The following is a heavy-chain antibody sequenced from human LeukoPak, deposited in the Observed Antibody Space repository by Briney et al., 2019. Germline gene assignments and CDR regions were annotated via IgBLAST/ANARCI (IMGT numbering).Heavy chain of an antibody. D-gene: IGHD3-22*01. Sequence: PSETLSLTCTVSGGSISSHYWSWIRQPPGKGLEWIGYIYHSGSTKYNPSLKSRITISVDTSKNQFSLKLSSVTAADTAVYYCARLYDSSTYTNWLDPWGPGTLVTVSS. V-gene: IGHV4-59*11. CDR1: GGSISSHY. CDR3: ARLYDSSTYTNWLDP. J-gene: IGHJ5*02. CDR2: IYHSGST.